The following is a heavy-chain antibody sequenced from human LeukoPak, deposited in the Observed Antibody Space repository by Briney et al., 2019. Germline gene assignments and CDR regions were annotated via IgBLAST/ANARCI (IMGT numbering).Heavy chain of an antibody. J-gene: IGHJ4*02. V-gene: IGHV4-39*01. CDR3: ARHPDCDY. CDR1: GGSISSSSYY. Sequence: PSETLSLTCTVSGGSISSSSYYWGWIRQPQGTGLEWIGRINYSGSTFYNPSLRSRVTISVDTSKNQFSLKLSSVAAADTAVYYCARHPDCDYWGQGTLVTVSS. CDR2: INYSGST.